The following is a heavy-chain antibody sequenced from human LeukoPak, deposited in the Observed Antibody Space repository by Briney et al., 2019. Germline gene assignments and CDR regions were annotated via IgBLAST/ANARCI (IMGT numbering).Heavy chain of an antibody. CDR3: ARGGGSYDYLWGSYPQGYFDY. V-gene: IGHV3-53*01. J-gene: IGHJ4*02. CDR2: IYSDGST. CDR1: GFTVSSNY. Sequence: GGSLRLSCAASGFTVSSNYMSWVRQAPGKGLEWVSVIYSDGSTYYADSVKGRFTISRDNSKNTLYLQMNSLRAEDTAVYYCARGGGSYDYLWGSYPQGYFDYWGQGTLVTVSS. D-gene: IGHD3-16*02.